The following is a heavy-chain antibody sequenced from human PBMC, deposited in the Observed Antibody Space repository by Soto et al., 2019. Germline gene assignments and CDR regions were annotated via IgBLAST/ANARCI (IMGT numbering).Heavy chain of an antibody. D-gene: IGHD3-3*01. V-gene: IGHV3-21*01. J-gene: IGHJ6*02. CDR2: ISSSSSYI. CDR3: ARADYDFWSGDYYYGMDV. Sequence: GGSLRLSCAASGFTFSSYSMNWVRQAPGKGLEWVSSISSSSSYIYYADSVKGRFTISRDNAKNSLYLQMNSLRAEDTAVYYCARADYDFWSGDYYYGMDVWGQGTTVTVSS. CDR1: GFTFSSYS.